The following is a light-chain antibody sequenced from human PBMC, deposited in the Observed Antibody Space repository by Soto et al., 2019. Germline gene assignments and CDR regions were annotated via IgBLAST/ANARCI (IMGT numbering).Light chain of an antibody. Sequence: DIQMTQSPSTLSASVGDRVTITCRASQSISSWLAWYQQKPGKAPKLLIYDASSLESGVPSRFSGSGSGTEFTLTISSLQPDDFATYYCQQYNSSPVTVGQGTKVEIK. V-gene: IGKV1-5*01. CDR3: QQYNSSPVT. CDR2: DAS. CDR1: QSISSW. J-gene: IGKJ1*01.